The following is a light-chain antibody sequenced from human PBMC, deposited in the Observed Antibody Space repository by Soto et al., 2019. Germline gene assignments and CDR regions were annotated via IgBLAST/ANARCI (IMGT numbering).Light chain of an antibody. CDR2: GAS. CDR1: QSVSSN. J-gene: IGKJ4*01. CDR3: QQYNNWPLT. Sequence: EIVMTQSPATLSVSPGVRATLSCRASQSVSSNLAWYQQKPGQAPRLLIYGASTRATEVPASFSGSGSGTEFTLTISSLQSEDFAVYFCQQYNNWPLTFGGGTKVEIK. V-gene: IGKV3-15*01.